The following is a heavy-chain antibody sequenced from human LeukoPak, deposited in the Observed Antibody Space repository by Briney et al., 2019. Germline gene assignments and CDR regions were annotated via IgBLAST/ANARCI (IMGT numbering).Heavy chain of an antibody. D-gene: IGHD6-13*01. J-gene: IGHJ4*02. CDR2: ISGSGGST. CDR1: GFTFDDYA. Sequence: GGSLRLSCAASGFTFDDYAMHWVRQAPGKGLEWVSAISGSGGSTYYADSVKGRFTISRDNSKNTLYLQMNSLRAEDTAVYYCAEESYSSSWYYFDYWGQGTLVTVSS. V-gene: IGHV3-23*01. CDR3: AEESYSSSWYYFDY.